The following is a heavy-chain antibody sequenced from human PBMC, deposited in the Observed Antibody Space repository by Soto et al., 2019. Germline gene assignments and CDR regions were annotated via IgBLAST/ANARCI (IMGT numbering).Heavy chain of an antibody. V-gene: IGHV3-74*01. J-gene: IGHJ6*02. D-gene: IGHD3-10*01. CDR2: INSDGSST. CDR3: TRDRRDMVPIYYYGMDV. CDR1: GFTFSSYW. Sequence: EVQLVESGGGLVQPGGSLRLSCAASGFTFSSYWMHWVRQAPGKGLVWVSRINSDGSSTSYADSVKGRFTISSDNAKNTLYLQMNSLRAEDTAVYYCTRDRRDMVPIYYYGMDVWGQGTTVTVSS.